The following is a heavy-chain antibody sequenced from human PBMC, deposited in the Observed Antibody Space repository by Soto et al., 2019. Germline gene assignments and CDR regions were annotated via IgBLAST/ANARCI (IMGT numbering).Heavy chain of an antibody. Sequence: QVQLQESGPGLVKPSETLSLTCTVSGGSISSYYWSWIRQPPGKGLEWIGYIYYSGSTNYNPSLKSRVTMSVDTSKNQFSLKLSSVTAADTAVYYCARERDYGGYEDAFDIWGQGTMVTVSS. D-gene: IGHD4-17*01. CDR2: IYYSGST. CDR3: ARERDYGGYEDAFDI. V-gene: IGHV4-59*01. CDR1: GGSISSYY. J-gene: IGHJ3*02.